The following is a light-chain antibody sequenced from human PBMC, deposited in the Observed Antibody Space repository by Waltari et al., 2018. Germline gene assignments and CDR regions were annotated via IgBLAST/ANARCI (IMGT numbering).Light chain of an antibody. CDR1: QSISTN. CDR2: GAS. J-gene: IGKJ2*01. V-gene: IGKV3-15*01. CDR3: QQYDKWLRYS. Sequence: IVMTQSPATLSVSPGERATLSCRASQSISTNLAWFQEKPGQAPRLLICGASTRATGVPARFSGIGSGTYFTLVISSLRSEDFAVYYCQQYDKWLRYSFGQGTKLEIK.